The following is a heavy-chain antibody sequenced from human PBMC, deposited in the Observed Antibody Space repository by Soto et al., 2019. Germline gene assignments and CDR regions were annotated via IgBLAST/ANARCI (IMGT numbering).Heavy chain of an antibody. CDR1: GGSISSSSYY. CDR2: IYYSGGT. Sequence: SETLSLTCTVSGGSISSSSYYWGWIRQPPGKGLEWIGSIYYSGGTYYNPSLKSRVTISVDTSKNQFSLKLSSVTAADTAVYYCARRVAARGEWFDPWGQGTLVTVYS. CDR3: ARRVAARGEWFDP. V-gene: IGHV4-39*01. D-gene: IGHD6-6*01. J-gene: IGHJ5*02.